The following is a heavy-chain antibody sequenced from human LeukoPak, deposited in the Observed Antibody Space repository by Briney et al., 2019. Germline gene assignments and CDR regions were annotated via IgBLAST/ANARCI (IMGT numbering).Heavy chain of an antibody. J-gene: IGHJ4*02. CDR2: IYYSGST. CDR3: ARHLRGYSYGPFDY. V-gene: IGHV4-59*08. D-gene: IGHD5-18*01. Sequence: SETLSLTCTVSGGSISSYYWSWIRQPPGKGLEWIGYIYYSGSTNYIPSLTSRVTISVDTSNNQFSLKLTSVTAADTAVYYCARHLRGYSYGPFDYWGQGTLVTVSS. CDR1: GGSISSYY.